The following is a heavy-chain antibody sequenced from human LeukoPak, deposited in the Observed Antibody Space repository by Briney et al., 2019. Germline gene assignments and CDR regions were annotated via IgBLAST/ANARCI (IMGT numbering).Heavy chain of an antibody. CDR3: TTENGYSSGWYEFSPDY. V-gene: IGHV3-15*01. CDR1: GFTFSNAW. CDR2: MKSKTDGGTT. Sequence: GGSLRLSCAASGFTFSNAWMSWVRQAPGKGLEWVGRMKSKTDGGTTDYAAPVKGRFTISRDDSKNTLYLQMNSLKTEDTAVYYCTTENGYSSGWYEFSPDYWGQGTLVTVSS. J-gene: IGHJ4*02. D-gene: IGHD6-19*01.